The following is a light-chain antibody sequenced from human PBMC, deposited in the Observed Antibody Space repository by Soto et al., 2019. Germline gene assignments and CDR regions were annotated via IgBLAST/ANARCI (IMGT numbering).Light chain of an antibody. CDR1: SSDVGDYNY. J-gene: IGLJ3*02. CDR3: SSYTTSSPWV. CDR2: DVG. V-gene: IGLV2-14*03. Sequence: QSALTQPASVSGSPGQSITISCTGSSSDVGDYNYVSWYQQHPGEAPKLMLFDVGNRPSGVSNRFSDSKSGNTASLTISGLQAEDEADYYCSSYTTSSPWVFGGGTKLTVL.